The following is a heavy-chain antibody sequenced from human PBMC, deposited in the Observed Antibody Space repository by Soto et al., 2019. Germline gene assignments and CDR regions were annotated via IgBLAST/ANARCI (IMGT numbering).Heavy chain of an antibody. Sequence: GESLKISCKGSGYSFSSYYIAWVRQTPGKGLEWMGIIYPGDSDTRYSPSFQGQVTISADKSINTVYLQWISLKASDTAMYYCARQGAPDAFDNWGQGTMVTVSS. V-gene: IGHV5-51*01. CDR2: IYPGDSDT. D-gene: IGHD1-26*01. J-gene: IGHJ3*02. CDR1: GYSFSSYY. CDR3: ARQGAPDAFDN.